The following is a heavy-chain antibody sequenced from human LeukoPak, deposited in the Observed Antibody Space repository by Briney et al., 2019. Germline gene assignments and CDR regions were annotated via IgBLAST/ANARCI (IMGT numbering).Heavy chain of an antibody. V-gene: IGHV4-59*01. CDR1: GDSISSYY. Sequence: SETLSLTCTVSGDSISSYYWSWIRHPPGKGLEWIGYIYYSGSTNYNPSLKSRVTISVDTSKNQFSLKLSSVTAADTAVYYCARGVKGYNWNDMMSWFDPWGQGTLVTVSS. D-gene: IGHD1-1*01. J-gene: IGHJ5*02. CDR3: ARGVKGYNWNDMMSWFDP. CDR2: IYYSGST.